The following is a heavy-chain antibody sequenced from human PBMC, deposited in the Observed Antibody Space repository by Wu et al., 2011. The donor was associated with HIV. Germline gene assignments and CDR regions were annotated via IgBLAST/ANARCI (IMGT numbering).Heavy chain of an antibody. Sequence: VKKPGSSVKVSCKASGGTFSRYAISWVRQAPGQGLEWMEGSSLSFGTANYAQKFQGRVTITADKSTSTAYMELSNVRSEDTAVYYCARDGSYGHWYLDLWGRGTLVTVSS. V-gene: IGHV1-69*06. CDR3: ARDGSYGHWYLDL. J-gene: IGHJ2*01. CDR1: GGTFSRYA. CDR2: SSLSFGTA. D-gene: IGHD5-18*01.